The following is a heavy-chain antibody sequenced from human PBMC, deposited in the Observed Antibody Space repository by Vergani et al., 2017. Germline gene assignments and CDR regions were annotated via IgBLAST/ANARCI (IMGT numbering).Heavy chain of an antibody. D-gene: IGHD3-22*01. V-gene: IGHV1-46*01. CDR1: GYTFSNYY. CDR3: ARSGDSSGYDYWYFDL. CDR2: INPSGGHT. Sequence: QVQVVQSGAEVKKSGASVKVSCKTSGYTFSNYYMHWVRQAPGQGLEWMGIINPSGGHTNYAQKFQGRVTMTRDTSTSTVYMERSSLGSEDTAVYYCARSGDSSGYDYWYFDLWGRGTLVTVSS. J-gene: IGHJ2*01.